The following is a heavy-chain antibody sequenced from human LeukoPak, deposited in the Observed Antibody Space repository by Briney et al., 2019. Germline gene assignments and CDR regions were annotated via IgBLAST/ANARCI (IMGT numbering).Heavy chain of an antibody. Sequence: ASVKVSCKASGYTFTDYYVHWVRQAPGQGLEWMGWINPNSGGTNCAQEFQGRVTMTGDTSISTAYMELSRRRSDDTAVYYCARGHFYYGLHLWGQGTTVTVSS. V-gene: IGHV1-2*02. J-gene: IGHJ6*01. CDR1: GYTFTDYY. CDR2: INPNSGGT. CDR3: ARGHFYYGLHL.